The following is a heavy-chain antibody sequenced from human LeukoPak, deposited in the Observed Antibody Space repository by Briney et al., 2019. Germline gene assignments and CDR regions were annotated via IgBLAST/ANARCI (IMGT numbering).Heavy chain of an antibody. J-gene: IGHJ4*02. D-gene: IGHD2-15*01. V-gene: IGHV3-33*01. CDR1: GFTFSSYV. Sequence: GGSLRLSCAASGFTFSSYVMHWVRQAPGKGLEWVALIWYDGSNKYYADSVKGRFTISRDNSKNTVYLQMNSLRAEATAVYYCASRRGGIVGDYWGEGTLVTVSS. CDR3: ASRRGGIVGDY. CDR2: IWYDGSNK.